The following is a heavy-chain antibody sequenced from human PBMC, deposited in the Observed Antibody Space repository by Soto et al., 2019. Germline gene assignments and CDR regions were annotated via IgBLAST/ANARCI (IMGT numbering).Heavy chain of an antibody. J-gene: IGHJ4*02. Sequence: QVQLQQWGAGLLRPSETLSLTCAVYGESFNDYYWSWIRQPPGKGLEWIGEIYHSGSTDYNPSLMSRVTISADTSKNQFSLRLSSVTAADTAIYFCVRRRARGITVAGNYYFDCWGQGNLVTVSS. D-gene: IGHD6-19*01. CDR3: VRRRARGITVAGNYYFDC. CDR1: GESFNDYY. V-gene: IGHV4-34*01. CDR2: IYHSGST.